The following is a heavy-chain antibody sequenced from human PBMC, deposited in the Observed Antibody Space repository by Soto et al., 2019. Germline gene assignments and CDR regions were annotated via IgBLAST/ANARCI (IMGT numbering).Heavy chain of an antibody. J-gene: IGHJ4*02. V-gene: IGHV4-39*01. D-gene: IGHD6-13*01. CDR2: IYYSGST. CDR1: GGSISSSSYY. CDR3: ARRGGRYSSSWYYFDY. Sequence: SETLSLTCTVSGGSISSSSYYWGWIRQPPXKGLEWIGSIYYSGSTYYNPSLKSRVTISVDTSKNQFSLKLSSVTAADTAVYYCARRGGRYSSSWYYFDYWGQGTLVTVSS.